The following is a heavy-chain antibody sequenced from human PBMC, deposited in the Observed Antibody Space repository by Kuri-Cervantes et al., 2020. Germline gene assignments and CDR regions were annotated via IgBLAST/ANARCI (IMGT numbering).Heavy chain of an antibody. D-gene: IGHD2-15*01. CDR2: TYYRSKWYN. J-gene: IGHJ3*02. CDR3: ARGTLYCSGGSCYGAGAFDI. Sequence: SQTLSLTCAISGDSVSSNSAAWKWIRQSPSRGLEWLGRTYYRSKWYNDYAVSVKSRITINPDTSKNQFSLQLNSVTPEDTAVYYCARGTLYCSGGSCYGAGAFDIWGQGTMVTVSS. V-gene: IGHV6-1*01. CDR1: GDSVSSNSAA.